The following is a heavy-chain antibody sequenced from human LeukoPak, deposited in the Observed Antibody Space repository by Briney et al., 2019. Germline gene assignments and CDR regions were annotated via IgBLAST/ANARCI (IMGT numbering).Heavy chain of an antibody. CDR3: ARVEYIAAAGVY. D-gene: IGHD6-13*01. CDR1: GFILSNYW. V-gene: IGHV3-30*03. CDR2: ISYDGSNI. Sequence: GGSLRLSCAASGFILSNYWMGWVRRAPGKGLEWVAAISYDGSNIHYVDSVQGRFTISRDNSKNTLYLQMNSLRAEDTAVYYCARVEYIAAAGVYWGQGTLVTVSS. J-gene: IGHJ4*02.